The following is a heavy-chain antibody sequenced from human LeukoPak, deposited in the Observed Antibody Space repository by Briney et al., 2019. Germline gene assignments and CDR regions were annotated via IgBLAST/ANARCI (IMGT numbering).Heavy chain of an antibody. D-gene: IGHD3-22*01. CDR3: ARGRANYYDSSISPPV. Sequence: GRFTISRDNAKNSLYLQMNSLRAEDTAVYYCARGRANYYDSSISPPVWGQGTMVTVSS. J-gene: IGHJ3*01. V-gene: IGHV3-11*06.